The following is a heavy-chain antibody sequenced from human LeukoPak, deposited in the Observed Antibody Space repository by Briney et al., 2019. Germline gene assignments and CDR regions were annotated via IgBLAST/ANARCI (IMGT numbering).Heavy chain of an antibody. Sequence: GASVKVSCKASGYTFTSYGISWVRQAPGQGLEWMGWISAYNGNTNYAQKLQGRVTMTTDTSTSTAYMELRSLRPDDTAVYYCARVVRSGSSSWSFDYWGQGTLVTVSS. V-gene: IGHV1-18*01. J-gene: IGHJ4*02. CDR1: GYTFTSYG. CDR3: ARVVRSGSSSWSFDY. CDR2: ISAYNGNT. D-gene: IGHD6-13*01.